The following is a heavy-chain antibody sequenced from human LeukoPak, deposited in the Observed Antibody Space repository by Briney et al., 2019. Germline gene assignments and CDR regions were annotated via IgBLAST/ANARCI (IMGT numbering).Heavy chain of an antibody. D-gene: IGHD3-22*01. CDR1: GGSFSGYY. J-gene: IGHJ4*02. V-gene: IGHV4-34*01. CDR2: INHSGST. CDR3: AREPHYYDSSGYSQYYFDY. Sequence: PSETLSLTCAVYGGSFSGYYWSWIRQPPGKGLEWIGEINHSGSTNYNPSLKSRVTISVDTSKNQFSLKLSSVTAADTAVYYCAREPHYYDSSGYSQYYFDYWGQGTLVTVSS.